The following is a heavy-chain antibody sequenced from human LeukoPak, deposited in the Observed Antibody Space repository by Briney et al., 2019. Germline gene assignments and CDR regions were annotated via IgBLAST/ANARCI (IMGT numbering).Heavy chain of an antibody. J-gene: IGHJ4*02. Sequence: GGSLRLSCAASGFTFSSYGMSWVRQAPGKGLEWVSAISGSGGSTYYADSVKGRFTISRDNSKNTLYLQMNSLRAEDTAVYYCARAITMVRGADYWGQGTLVTVSS. CDR2: ISGSGGST. V-gene: IGHV3-23*01. CDR3: ARAITMVRGADY. CDR1: GFTFSSYG. D-gene: IGHD3-10*01.